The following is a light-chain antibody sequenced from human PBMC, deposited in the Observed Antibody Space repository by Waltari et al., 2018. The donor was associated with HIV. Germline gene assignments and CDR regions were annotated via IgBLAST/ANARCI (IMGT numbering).Light chain of an antibody. V-gene: IGLV1-47*01. J-gene: IGLJ1*01. CDR3: AAWNDSLSGYV. Sequence: QSVLTQPPSASGTPGQRVTISCSGSSSNIGRNYVYWHQQLPGTAPKLLIYRNNQRPSGVPDRFSGTKSGTSASLAINGLRSEDEADYYCAAWNDSLSGYVFGTGTKFTV. CDR1: SSNIGRNY. CDR2: RNN.